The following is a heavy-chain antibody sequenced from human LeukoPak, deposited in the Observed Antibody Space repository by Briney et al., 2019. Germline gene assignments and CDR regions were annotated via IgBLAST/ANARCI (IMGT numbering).Heavy chain of an antibody. V-gene: IGHV3-33*01. CDR1: GFTFSSYG. J-gene: IGHJ5*02. Sequence: RGSLRLSCAASGFTFSSYGMHWVRQAPGKGLEWVAVIWYDGSNKYYADSVKGRFTISRDNSKNTLYLQMNSLRAEDTAVYYCASTYYYDSSGYLDSGFDPWGQGTLVTVSS. CDR2: IWYDGSNK. D-gene: IGHD3-22*01. CDR3: ASTYYYDSSGYLDSGFDP.